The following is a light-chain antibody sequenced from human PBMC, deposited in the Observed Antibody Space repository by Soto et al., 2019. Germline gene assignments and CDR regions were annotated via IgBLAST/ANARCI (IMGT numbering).Light chain of an antibody. CDR1: QTVASTY. Sequence: EIVLTQSPGTLSLSPGERVVLSCRASQTVASTYLTWYQHKPGQAPRLLIYGASRRATGIPDRFSGSGSGTDFSLTISRLEPEDFAVYYCQQYGSSLYTFGQGTKLEIK. J-gene: IGKJ2*01. V-gene: IGKV3-20*01. CDR3: QQYGSSLYT. CDR2: GAS.